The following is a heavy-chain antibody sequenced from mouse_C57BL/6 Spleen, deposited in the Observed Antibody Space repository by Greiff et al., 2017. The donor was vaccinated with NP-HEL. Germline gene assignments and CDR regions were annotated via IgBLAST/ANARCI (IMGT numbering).Heavy chain of an antibody. CDR1: GYTFTDYY. CDR2: INPNNGGT. J-gene: IGHJ3*01. V-gene: IGHV1-26*01. D-gene: IGHD1-1*01. CDR3: ARDYGSSLSWFAY. Sequence: EVQLQQSGPELMKPGASVKISCKASGYTFTDYYMNWVKQSHGKSLEWIGDINPNNGGTSYNQKFKGKATLTVDKSSSTAYMELRSLISEDSAVYYCARDYGSSLSWFAYWGQGTLVTVSA.